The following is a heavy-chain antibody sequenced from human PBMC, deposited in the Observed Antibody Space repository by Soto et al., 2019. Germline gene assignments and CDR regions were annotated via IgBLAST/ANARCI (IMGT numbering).Heavy chain of an antibody. J-gene: IGHJ6*02. CDR2: MYYSGST. CDR1: GGSISSHY. CDR3: ASNIRGGYGPSYYYGRDV. V-gene: IGHV4-59*11. D-gene: IGHD5-12*01. Sequence: PSETLSLTCSVSGGSISSHYWSWIRQPPGKGLEWIGYMYYSGSTNYNPSLKSRVTISVDTSKNQFSLKLSSVTAADTAVYYCASNIRGGYGPSYYYGRDVWGQGTTVTVS.